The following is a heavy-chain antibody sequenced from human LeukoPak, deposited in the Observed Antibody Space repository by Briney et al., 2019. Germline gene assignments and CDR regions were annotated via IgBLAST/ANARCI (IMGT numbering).Heavy chain of an antibody. CDR1: GYSFTSYW. V-gene: IGHV5-10-1*01. CDR3: ASGITTSRYGFDI. CDR2: IDPSDSYS. Sequence: GESLKISCKGSGYSFTSYWISWVRQMPGKGLEWMGTIDPSDSYSNYSPSLQGHVTILADKSISTAYLQWSSLKASDTAIYYCASGITTSRYGFDIWGQGTMVSVSS. D-gene: IGHD3-22*01. J-gene: IGHJ3*02.